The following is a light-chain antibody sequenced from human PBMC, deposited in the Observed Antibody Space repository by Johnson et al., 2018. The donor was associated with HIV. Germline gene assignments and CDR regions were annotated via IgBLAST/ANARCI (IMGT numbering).Light chain of an antibody. CDR1: SSNIGNNY. Sequence: QSVLTQPPSVSAAPGQKVTISCSRSSSNIGNNYVSWYQQLPGTAPKLLIYDNNKRPSGIPDRFSGSKSGTSATLGITGLQTGDEADYYCGTWDSSLSGVFGTGTKVTVL. CDR3: GTWDSSLSGV. CDR2: DNN. V-gene: IGLV1-51*01. J-gene: IGLJ1*01.